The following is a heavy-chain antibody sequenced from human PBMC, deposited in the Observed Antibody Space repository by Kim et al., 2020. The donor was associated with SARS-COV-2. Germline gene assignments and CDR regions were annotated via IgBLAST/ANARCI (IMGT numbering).Heavy chain of an antibody. Sequence: GGSLRLSCAVSGFSINDHSMNWVRQAPGKGLEWVSHISGRGSPIYYADSVKGRFTISRDNAKNSLYLQMNSLRDEDTAMYYCARELSGIDLDQWGQGTLVTVS. CDR1: GFSINDHS. J-gene: IGHJ4*02. CDR2: ISGRGSPI. CDR3: ARELSGIDLDQ. V-gene: IGHV3-48*02. D-gene: IGHD1-26*01.